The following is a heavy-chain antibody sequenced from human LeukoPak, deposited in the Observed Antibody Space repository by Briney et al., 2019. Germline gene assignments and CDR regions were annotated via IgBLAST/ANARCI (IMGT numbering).Heavy chain of an antibody. J-gene: IGHJ5*02. CDR1: GYTFTSYD. V-gene: IGHV1-46*03. CDR2: INPSGGST. Sequence: ASVKVSCKASGYTFTSYDINWVRQAPGQGLEWMGIINPSGGSTSYAQKFQGRVTMTRDTSTSTVYMELSSLRSEDTAVYYCATARGACSSTSCYTGSWFDPWGQGTLVTVSS. CDR3: ATARGACSSTSCYTGSWFDP. D-gene: IGHD2-2*02.